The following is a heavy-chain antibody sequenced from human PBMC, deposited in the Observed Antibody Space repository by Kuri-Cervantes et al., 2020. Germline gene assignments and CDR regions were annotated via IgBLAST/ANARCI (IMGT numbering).Heavy chain of an antibody. CDR1: GYTFTGYY. V-gene: IGHV1-2*02. CDR2: INPNSGGT. Sequence: ASVKVSCNASGYTFTGYYMHWVRQAPGQGLEWMGWINPNSGGTNYAQKFQGRVTMTRDTSISTAYMELSRLRSDDTAVYYWLRTSILCSGGSCLDDWGHGTLVTVSS. J-gene: IGHJ4*01. CDR3: LRTSILCSGGSCLDD. D-gene: IGHD2-15*01.